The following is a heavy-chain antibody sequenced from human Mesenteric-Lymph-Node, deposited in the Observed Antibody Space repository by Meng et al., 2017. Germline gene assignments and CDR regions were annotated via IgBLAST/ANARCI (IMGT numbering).Heavy chain of an antibody. CDR2: IYTSGST. CDR1: GGSISSGSYY. V-gene: IGHV4-61*02. D-gene: IGHD3-3*01. CDR3: ARVLGDMASYDFWSGYYSAGWFDP. J-gene: IGHJ5*02. Sequence: SETLSLTCTVSGGSISSGSYYWSWIRQPAGKGLEWIGRIYTSGSTNYNPSLKSRVTISVDTSKNQFSLKLSSVTAADTAVYYCARVLGDMASYDFWSGYYSAGWFDPWGQGTLVTVSS.